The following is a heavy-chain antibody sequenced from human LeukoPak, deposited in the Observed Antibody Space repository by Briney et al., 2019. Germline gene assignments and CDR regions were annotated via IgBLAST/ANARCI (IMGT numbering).Heavy chain of an antibody. V-gene: IGHV4-39*01. Sequence: PSETLSLTCTVSGDSISSSSSYWGWIRQPPGEGLEWIGSIYYSGSTYYNTSLKSRVTISVDTSKNQFSLRPNSVTAADTAVYYCARYTGWYYYDSSGYHGAWFDPWGQGTLVTVSS. D-gene: IGHD3-22*01. CDR1: GDSISSSSSY. CDR2: IYYSGST. CDR3: ARYTGWYYYDSSGYHGAWFDP. J-gene: IGHJ5*02.